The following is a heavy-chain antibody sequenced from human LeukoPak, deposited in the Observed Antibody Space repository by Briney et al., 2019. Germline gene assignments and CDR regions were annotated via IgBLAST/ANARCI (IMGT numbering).Heavy chain of an antibody. D-gene: IGHD6-13*01. CDR1: GYSFINYW. V-gene: IGHV5-51*01. CDR3: ARLVKVAAGLNDAFDI. Sequence: GESLKISCKGSGYSFINYWIGWVRQMPGKGLGWMGIIYPGDSDTRYSPSFQGQVTISADKSISTAYLQWSSLKASDTAMYYCARLVKVAAGLNDAFDIWGQGTMVTVSS. J-gene: IGHJ3*02. CDR2: IYPGDSDT.